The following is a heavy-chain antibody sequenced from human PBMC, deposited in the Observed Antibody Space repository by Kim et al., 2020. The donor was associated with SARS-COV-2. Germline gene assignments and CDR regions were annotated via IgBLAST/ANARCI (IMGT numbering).Heavy chain of an antibody. Sequence: AQKFQGRVTMTRDTSTSTVYMELSSLRSEDTAVYYCARDPGGNSSPLFDYWGQGTLVTVSS. J-gene: IGHJ4*02. V-gene: IGHV1-46*01. D-gene: IGHD2-21*02. CDR3: ARDPGGNSSPLFDY.